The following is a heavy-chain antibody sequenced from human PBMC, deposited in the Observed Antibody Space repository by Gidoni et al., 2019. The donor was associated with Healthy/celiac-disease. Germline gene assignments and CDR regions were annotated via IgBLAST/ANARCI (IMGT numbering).Heavy chain of an antibody. CDR2: ISGSGGST. CDR1: GFTFSSYA. Sequence: EVQLLESGGGLVQPGGSLRLSCAASGFTFSSYAMSWVRQAPGKGLEWVSAISGSGGSTYYADSVKGRFTISRDNSKNTLYLQMNSLRAEDTAVYYCAKDRGPYDFWSGYSFDYWGQGTLVTVSS. J-gene: IGHJ4*02. CDR3: AKDRGPYDFWSGYSFDY. D-gene: IGHD3-3*01. V-gene: IGHV3-23*01.